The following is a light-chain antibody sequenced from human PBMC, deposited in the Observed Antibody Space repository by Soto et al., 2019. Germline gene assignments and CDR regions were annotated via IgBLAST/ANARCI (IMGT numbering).Light chain of an antibody. CDR2: DVS. CDR1: SSDVGGYNY. V-gene: IGLV2-14*01. J-gene: IGLJ3*02. CDR3: SSYTSTNSWV. Sequence: QSALTQSASVSGSPGQSITISCTGTSSDVGGYNYVSWYQQHPGKAPKLLIYDVSNRPSGVSTRFSGSKSGNTASLTISGLQAEDEADYYCSSYTSTNSWVFGGGTKLTVL.